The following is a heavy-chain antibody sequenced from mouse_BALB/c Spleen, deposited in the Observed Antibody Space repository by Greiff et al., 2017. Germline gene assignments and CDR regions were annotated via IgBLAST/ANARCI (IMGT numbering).Heavy chain of an antibody. Sequence: QVQLKESGPGLVAPSQSLSITCTVSGFSLTSYDISWIRQPPGKGLEWLGVIWTGGGTNYNSAFMSRLSISKDNSKSQVFLKMNSLQTDDTAIYYCVRDSPYDGYFDVWGAGTTVTVSS. D-gene: IGHD2-3*01. V-gene: IGHV2-9-2*01. CDR2: IWTGGGT. CDR3: VRDSPYDGYFDV. CDR1: GFSLTSYD. J-gene: IGHJ1*01.